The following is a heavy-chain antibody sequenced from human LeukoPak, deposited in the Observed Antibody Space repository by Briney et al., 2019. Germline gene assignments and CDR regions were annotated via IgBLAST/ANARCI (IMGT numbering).Heavy chain of an antibody. CDR3: ARDPVGATVRGNY. D-gene: IGHD1-26*01. V-gene: IGHV1-46*01. J-gene: IGHJ4*02. CDR1: GGTFSSYA. Sequence: ASVKVSCKASGGTFSSYAISWVRQAPGQGLEWMGIINPSGGSTSYAQKFQGRVTMTRDMSTSTVYMELSSLRSEDTAVYYCARDPVGATVRGNYWGQGTLVTVSS. CDR2: INPSGGST.